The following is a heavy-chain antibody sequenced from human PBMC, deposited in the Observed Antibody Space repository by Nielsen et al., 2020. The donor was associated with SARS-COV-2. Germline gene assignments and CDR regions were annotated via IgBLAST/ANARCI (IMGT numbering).Heavy chain of an antibody. CDR1: GDSVSSNSAA. J-gene: IGHJ4*02. Sequence: SQTLSLTCAISGDSVSSNSAAWNWLRQSPSRGLEWLGRTYYRSKWYNDYAVSVKSRITINPDTSKNQFSLQLNSVTPEDTAVYYCARETYYYGSGSYKSNLPFDYWGQGTLVTVSS. CDR2: TYYRSKWYN. V-gene: IGHV6-1*01. CDR3: ARETYYYGSGSYKSNLPFDY. D-gene: IGHD3-10*01.